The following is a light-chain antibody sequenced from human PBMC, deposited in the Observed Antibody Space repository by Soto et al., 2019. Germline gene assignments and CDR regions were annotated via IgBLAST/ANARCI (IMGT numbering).Light chain of an antibody. CDR3: SSYTAYNTRV. V-gene: IGLV2-14*01. J-gene: IGLJ1*01. CDR2: EVT. CDR1: SSDVAGYNF. Sequence: QSALTQPASVSGSPGQSIAISCTGTSSDVAGYNFVSWYQQHPGKAPKLIIHEVTNRPSGVSDRFSGSKSGNTASLTISGLQADDEADYYCSSYTAYNTRVFGSGIKVTVL.